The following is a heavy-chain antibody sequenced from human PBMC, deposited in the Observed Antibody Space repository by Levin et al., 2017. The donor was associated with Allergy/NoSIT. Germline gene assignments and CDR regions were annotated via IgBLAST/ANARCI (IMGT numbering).Heavy chain of an antibody. J-gene: IGHJ2*01. CDR1: GVTFSSYS. D-gene: IGHD3-10*01. CDR3: ASGRRGYYGSGSYFDV. CDR2: ISSRSNTI. V-gene: IGHV3-48*01. Sequence: PGESLKISCAASGVTFSSYSMNWVRQAPGKGLEWVSYISSRSNTIYYADSVQGRFTISRDNAKNSLYLQMNSLRAEDTSVYYCASGRRGYYGSGSYFDVWGRGTLVTVSS.